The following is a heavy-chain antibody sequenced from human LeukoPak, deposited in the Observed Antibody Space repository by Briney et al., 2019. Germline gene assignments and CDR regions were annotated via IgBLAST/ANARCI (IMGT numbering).Heavy chain of an antibody. D-gene: IGHD6-13*01. Sequence: SETLSLTCAVYGGSFSGCYWSWIRQPPGKGPEWIGEIDHSGRTNSNSSLKSRVTISVDMSKNQFSLRLSSVTAADTAVYYCARKSIAAAGRKPYDYWDQGTLVTVSS. CDR1: GGSFSGCY. V-gene: IGHV4-34*01. J-gene: IGHJ4*02. CDR3: ARKSIAAAGRKPYDY. CDR2: IDHSGRT.